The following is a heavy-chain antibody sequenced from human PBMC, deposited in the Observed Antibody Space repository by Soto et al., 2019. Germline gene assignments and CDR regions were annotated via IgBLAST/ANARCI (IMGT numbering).Heavy chain of an antibody. CDR3: ARDQREGYMVRGVSYGY. CDR1: GGTFSSYT. J-gene: IGHJ4*02. Sequence: QVQLVQSGAEVKKPGSSVKVSCKASGGTFSSYTISWVRQAPGPGLEWMGRIIPILGIANYAQKFQGRVTITADKSTSTAYMEVSSLRSEDTGVYYCARDQREGYMVRGVSYGYWGQGTLVTVSS. V-gene: IGHV1-69*08. D-gene: IGHD3-10*01. CDR2: IIPILGIA.